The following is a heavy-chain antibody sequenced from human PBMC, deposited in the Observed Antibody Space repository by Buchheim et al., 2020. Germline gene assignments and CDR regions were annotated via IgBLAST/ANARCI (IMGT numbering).Heavy chain of an antibody. J-gene: IGHJ4*02. CDR3: ARAIQRFVDIVATGPRA. CDR1: GFTFSSYS. Sequence: EVQLVESGGGLVKPGGSLRLSCAASGFTFSSYSMNWVRQAPGKGLEWVSSISSSSSYIYYADSVKGRFTISRDNAKNSLYLQMNSLRAEDTAVYYCARAIQRFVDIVATGPRAWGQGTL. D-gene: IGHD5-12*01. CDR2: ISSSSSYI. V-gene: IGHV3-21*01.